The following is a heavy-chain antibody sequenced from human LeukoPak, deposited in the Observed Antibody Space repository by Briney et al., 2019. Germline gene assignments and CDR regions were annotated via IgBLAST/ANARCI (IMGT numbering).Heavy chain of an antibody. CDR1: GFTFSSYS. J-gene: IGHJ6*02. CDR3: AMPPGPDPDV. V-gene: IGHV3-30*03. D-gene: IGHD1-1*01. CDR2: ISYDGSNK. Sequence: GGSLRLSCAASGFTFSSYSMNWVRQAPGKGLEWVAVISYDGSNKYYADSVKGRFTISRDNSKNTLYLQMNSLRAEDTAVYYCAMPPGPDPDVWGQGTTVTVSS.